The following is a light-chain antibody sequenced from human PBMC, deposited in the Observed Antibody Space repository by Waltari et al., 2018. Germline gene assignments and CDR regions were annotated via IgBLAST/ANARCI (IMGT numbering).Light chain of an antibody. J-gene: IGLJ3*02. CDR2: EVT. CDR3: SSYGGTNSFVV. V-gene: IGLV2-8*01. CDR1: SSDVGGYNY. Sequence: QSSLTQPPSASGSPGQSVTISCTGTSSDVGGYNYVSWYQQHPGKAPKLMIYEVTKRPAGAPDRFSGSKSGNTAFLTVSGLQADDEADYYCSSYGGTNSFVVFGGGTKLTVL.